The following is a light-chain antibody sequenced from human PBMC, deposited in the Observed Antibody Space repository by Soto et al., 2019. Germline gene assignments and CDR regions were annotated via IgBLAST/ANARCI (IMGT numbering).Light chain of an antibody. V-gene: IGKV3-20*01. J-gene: IGKJ2*01. CDR2: GAS. CDR1: QSVSSSY. CDR3: QQYGISPPMYT. Sequence: IVVTQSPGTLSLSPGERATLSCRASQSVSSSYLAWYQQKPGQAPRLLIYGASSRATGIPDSFSGSGSGTEFTLTINRLEPEDFAVYYCQQYGISPPMYTFGQGTKLEIK.